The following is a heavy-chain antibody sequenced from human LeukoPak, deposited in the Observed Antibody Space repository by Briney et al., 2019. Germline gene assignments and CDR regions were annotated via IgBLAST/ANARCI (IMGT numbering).Heavy chain of an antibody. CDR2: IYYSGCT. Sequence: SETLSLTCTVSGGSISSYYWSWIRQPPGKGLEWIGYIYYSGCTNYNPSLKSRVTISVDTSKNQFSLKLSSVTAADTAVYYCARVRTGTTVIRSYYFDYWGQGTLVTVSS. CDR3: ARVRTGTTVIRSYYFDY. V-gene: IGHV4-59*01. J-gene: IGHJ4*02. D-gene: IGHD1-7*01. CDR1: GGSISSYY.